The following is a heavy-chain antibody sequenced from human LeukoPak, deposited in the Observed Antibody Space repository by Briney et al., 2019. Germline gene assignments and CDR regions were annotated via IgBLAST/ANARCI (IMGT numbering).Heavy chain of an antibody. V-gene: IGHV1-18*01. Sequence: GASVKVSCKASGYTFISYGIGWVRQAPGQGLEWMGFISAYNGYTNYAQKLQGRVTMTTDTSTSTAYMELRSLRSDDTAVYYCARVGCGSTSCYPYYYYYMDVWGIGTPVTVSS. CDR3: ARVGCGSTSCYPYYYYYMDV. CDR2: ISAYNGYT. J-gene: IGHJ6*03. D-gene: IGHD2-2*01. CDR1: GYTFISYG.